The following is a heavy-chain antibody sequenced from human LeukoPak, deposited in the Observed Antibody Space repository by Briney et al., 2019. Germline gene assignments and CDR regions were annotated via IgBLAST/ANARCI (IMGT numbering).Heavy chain of an antibody. J-gene: IGHJ4*02. CDR1: GFTFSNYA. V-gene: IGHV1-3*01. CDR2: INAGNGNT. CDR3: AREYSSSSTSFVY. D-gene: IGHD6-6*01. Sequence: PGGSLRLSCSASGFTFSNYAMHWVRQAPGQRLEWMGWINAGNGNTKYSQKFQGRVTITRDTSASTAYMELSSLRSEDTAVYYRAREYSSSSTSFVYWGQGTLVTVSS.